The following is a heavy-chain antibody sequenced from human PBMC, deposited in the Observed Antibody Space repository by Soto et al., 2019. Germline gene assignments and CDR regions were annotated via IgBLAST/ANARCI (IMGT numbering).Heavy chain of an antibody. CDR3: TRHVIVVVASRRDNWFDP. J-gene: IGHJ5*02. CDR2: IRSKANSYAT. D-gene: IGHD2-15*01. Sequence: EVQLVESGGGLVQPGGSLKLSCAASGFTFSGSAMHWVRQASGKGLEWVGRIRSKANSYATAYAASVKGRFTTSRDDSKNTAYLQMNSLKTEDTAVYYCTRHVIVVVASRRDNWFDPWGQGTLVTVSS. V-gene: IGHV3-73*02. CDR1: GFTFSGSA.